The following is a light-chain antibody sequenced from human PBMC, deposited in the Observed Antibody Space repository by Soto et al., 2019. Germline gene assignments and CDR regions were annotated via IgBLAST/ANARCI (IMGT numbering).Light chain of an antibody. CDR3: AAWDDSLNGYVV. CDR2: SNN. J-gene: IGLJ2*01. V-gene: IGLV1-44*01. Sequence: QSVLTQPPSASGTPGQRVPISCSGRSSNIGSNTVNWYQQLPETAPKLLIYSNNQRPSGVPDRFSGSKSGTSASLAISGLQCEDEVDYYCAAWDDSLNGYVVFGGGTKLTVL. CDR1: SSNIGSNT.